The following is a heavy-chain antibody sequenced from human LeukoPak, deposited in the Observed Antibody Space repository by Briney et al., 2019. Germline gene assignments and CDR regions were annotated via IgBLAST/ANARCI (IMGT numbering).Heavy chain of an antibody. CDR1: GFTFSSYS. J-gene: IGHJ4*02. V-gene: IGHV3-21*01. CDR3: ARVGDYDFWSGYSNYYFDY. CDR2: ISSSSSYI. Sequence: GGSLRLSCAASGFTFSSYSMNWVRQAPGKGLEWVSSISSSSSYIYYADSVKGRFTISRDNAKNSLYLQMNSLRAEDTAVYYCARVGDYDFWSGYSNYYFDYWGQGTLVTVSS. D-gene: IGHD3-3*01.